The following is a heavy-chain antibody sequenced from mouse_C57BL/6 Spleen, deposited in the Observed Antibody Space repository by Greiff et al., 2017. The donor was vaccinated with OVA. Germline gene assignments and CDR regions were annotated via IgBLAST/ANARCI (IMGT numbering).Heavy chain of an antibody. CDR1: GFTFSDYY. V-gene: IGHV5-16*01. D-gene: IGHD1-1*01. CDR3: ARDHHYYGSSYEGYFDV. J-gene: IGHJ1*03. Sequence: EVKLVESEGGLVQPGSSMKLSCTASGFTFSDYYMAWVRQVPEKGLEWVANINYDGSSTYYLDSLKSRFIISRDNATNILYLQMSSLKSEDTATYYCARDHHYYGSSYEGYFDVWGTGTTVTVSS. CDR2: INYDGSST.